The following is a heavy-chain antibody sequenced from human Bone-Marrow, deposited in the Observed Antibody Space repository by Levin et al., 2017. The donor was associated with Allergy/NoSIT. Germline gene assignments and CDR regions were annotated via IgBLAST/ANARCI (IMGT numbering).Heavy chain of an antibody. Sequence: GGSLRLSCAASGFTFSNYGMHWVRQAPGKGLEWVALIWYDATNIYYADSVKGRFTISRDNSKNTLYLQMNSLRAEDTAVYYCAREGAAAPGHYYFDYWGQGSLITVSS. D-gene: IGHD6-13*01. CDR2: IWYDATNI. J-gene: IGHJ4*02. CDR3: AREGAAAPGHYYFDY. V-gene: IGHV3-33*01. CDR1: GFTFSNYG.